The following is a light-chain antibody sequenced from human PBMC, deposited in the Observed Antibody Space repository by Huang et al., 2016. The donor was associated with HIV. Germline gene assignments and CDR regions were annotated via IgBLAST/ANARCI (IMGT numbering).Light chain of an antibody. CDR1: QSVGSR. J-gene: IGKJ2*01. CDR2: GAS. Sequence: ETVMTQSPAIMSVSPGERATLSCRASQSVGSRLAWYPQKPGQPPRLLIYGASTRAAGVPPRFGGSGSGAEFTLTISGLQSEEFAIYYCQHYHNWPPRYTFGQGTKLEIK. CDR3: QHYHNWPPRYT. V-gene: IGKV3-15*01.